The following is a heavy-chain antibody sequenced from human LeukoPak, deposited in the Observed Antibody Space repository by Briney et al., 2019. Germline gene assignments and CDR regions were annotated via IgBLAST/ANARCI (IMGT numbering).Heavy chain of an antibody. V-gene: IGHV1-8*01. CDR3: ASARYYDIVTGLYYFDY. CDR2: MNPNSGNT. CDR1: GYTFTSYD. D-gene: IGHD3-9*01. J-gene: IGHJ4*02. Sequence: ASVKVSCTASGYTFTSYDINRVRQSTGQGLEWMGWMNPNSGNTGYAQKFQGRVTMTRNTSISTAYMELSSLRSEDTAVYYCASARYYDIVTGLYYFDYWGQGTLVTVSS.